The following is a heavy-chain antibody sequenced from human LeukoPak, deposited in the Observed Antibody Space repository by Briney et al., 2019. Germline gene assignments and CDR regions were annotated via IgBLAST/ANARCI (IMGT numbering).Heavy chain of an antibody. Sequence: PGRSLRLSCAASGFTFTIYGMHWVRQAPGKGVEWVAVIWYDGTNKYYADSVKGRFTISRDNSKNTLYLQMNSLRAEDTAVYYCARDTCGGDCYSIPYWGQGTLVTVSS. CDR2: IWYDGTNK. CDR1: GFTFTIYG. J-gene: IGHJ4*02. D-gene: IGHD2-21*02. CDR3: ARDTCGGDCYSIPY. V-gene: IGHV3-33*01.